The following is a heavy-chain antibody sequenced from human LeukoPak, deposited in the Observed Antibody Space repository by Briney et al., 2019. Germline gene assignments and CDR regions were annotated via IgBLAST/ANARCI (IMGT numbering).Heavy chain of an antibody. D-gene: IGHD2-2*02. CDR2: ISGSGGST. CDR3: ARDQGYCSSTSCYTGFDY. J-gene: IGHJ4*02. Sequence: SGGSLRLSCAASGFTFSSYAMSWVRQAPGKGLEWVSAISGSGGSTYYADSVKGRFTISRDNSKNTLYLQMNSLRAEDTAVYYCARDQGYCSSTSCYTGFDYWGQGTLVTVSS. V-gene: IGHV3-23*01. CDR1: GFTFSSYA.